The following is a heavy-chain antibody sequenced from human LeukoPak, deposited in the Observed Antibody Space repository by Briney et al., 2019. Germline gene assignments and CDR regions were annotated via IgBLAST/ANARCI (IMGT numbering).Heavy chain of an antibody. J-gene: IGHJ4*02. Sequence: PGGSLRLSCATSGFSFSSYAMSWVRQAPGKGLEWVSGISGSGVSTNYAGSVKGRFTISRDNSKNTLYLQMNSLRAEDTAVYYCAKSVCGGDCYLFDYWGQGTLVTVSS. CDR3: AKSVCGGDCYLFDY. D-gene: IGHD2-21*02. CDR1: GFSFSSYA. CDR2: ISGSGVST. V-gene: IGHV3-23*01.